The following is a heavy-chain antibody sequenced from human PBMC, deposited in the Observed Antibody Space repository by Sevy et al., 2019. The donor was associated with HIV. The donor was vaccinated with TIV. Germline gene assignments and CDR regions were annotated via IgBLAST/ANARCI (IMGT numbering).Heavy chain of an antibody. Sequence: ASVKVSCKASGYTFTGYYMHWVRQAPGQGLEWMGWINPNSGGTNYAQKFQGRVTMTRDTSISTAYMELSRLRSNDTAMYYCARARWQQPNRPAYYFDYWGQGTLVTVSS. J-gene: IGHJ4*02. CDR2: INPNSGGT. V-gene: IGHV1-2*02. CDR1: GYTFTGYY. D-gene: IGHD6-13*01. CDR3: ARARWQQPNRPAYYFDY.